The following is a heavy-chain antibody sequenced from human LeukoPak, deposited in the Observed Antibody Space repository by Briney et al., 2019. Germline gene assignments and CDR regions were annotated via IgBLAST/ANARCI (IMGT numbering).Heavy chain of an antibody. D-gene: IGHD2-15*01. CDR2: INPSGGST. J-gene: IGHJ6*02. CDR1: GYTFTTYY. V-gene: IGHV1-46*01. Sequence: ASVKLSCKASGYTFTTYYMHWVRQAPGQGLEWMGTINPSGGSTSYAQKFQGRLTISRDTSASTAYMELSSLTSEDTAVYYCARDATYCRGSTCSYFGLDVWGQGTTVTVSS. CDR3: ARDATYCRGSTCSYFGLDV.